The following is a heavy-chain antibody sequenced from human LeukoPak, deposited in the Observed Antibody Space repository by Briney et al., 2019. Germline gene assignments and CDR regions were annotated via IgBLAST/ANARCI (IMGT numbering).Heavy chain of an antibody. Sequence: GESLKISCKTSGYGFTDYWVTWVRQVPGKGLECMGVICPGDSDVRYSPSFQGQVTISADKSITTAYLQWSSLKTSDSAMYYCARLAREWEVFDSWGQGTLVTVSS. CDR2: ICPGDSDV. J-gene: IGHJ4*02. V-gene: IGHV5-51*01. D-gene: IGHD1-26*01. CDR3: ARLAREWEVFDS. CDR1: GYGFTDYW.